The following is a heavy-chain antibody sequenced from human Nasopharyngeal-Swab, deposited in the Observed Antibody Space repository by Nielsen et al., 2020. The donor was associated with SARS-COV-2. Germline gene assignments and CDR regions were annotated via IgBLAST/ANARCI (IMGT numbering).Heavy chain of an antibody. J-gene: IGHJ6*03. CDR1: GGSISSGNYY. CDR2: INTSGST. Sequence: SETLSLTCTVSGGSISSGNYYWSWIRQPAGKGLEWIGRINTSGSTNYNPSLKSRVTISVDTSKNQFSLKLSSVTAADTAVYYCARGVGFCTNGVCYNKDYYYYYYMDVWGKGTTVTVSS. CDR3: ARGVGFCTNGVCYNKDYYYYYYMDV. D-gene: IGHD2-8*01. V-gene: IGHV4-61*02.